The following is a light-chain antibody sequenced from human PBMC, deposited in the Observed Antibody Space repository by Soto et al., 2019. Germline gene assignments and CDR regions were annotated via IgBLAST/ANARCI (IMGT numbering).Light chain of an antibody. CDR2: LEGSGSY. J-gene: IGLJ3*02. V-gene: IGLV4-60*03. CDR1: SGHSSNI. CDR3: ETWGSSDRV. Sequence: QPVLTQSSSASASLGSSVKFTCTLSSGHSSNIIAWHQQQPGKAPRYLMKLEGSGSYNKGSGVPDRFSGSSSGADRYLTISNLQSEDEADYYCETWGSSDRVFGGGTKVTVL.